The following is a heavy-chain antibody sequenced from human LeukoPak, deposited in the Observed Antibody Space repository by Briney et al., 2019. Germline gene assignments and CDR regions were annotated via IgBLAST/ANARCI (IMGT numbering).Heavy chain of an antibody. CDR2: IIPVLGIA. J-gene: IGHJ1*01. CDR3: ARLSPRGYSYGGPREYFQH. Sequence: SVKVSCKASGGTFSSYAISWVRQAPGQGLEWMGRIIPVLGIANYAQKFQGRVTITADKSTSTAYMELSSLRSEDTAVYYCARLSPRGYSYGGPREYFQHWGQGTLVTVSS. V-gene: IGHV1-69*04. D-gene: IGHD5-18*01. CDR1: GGTFSSYA.